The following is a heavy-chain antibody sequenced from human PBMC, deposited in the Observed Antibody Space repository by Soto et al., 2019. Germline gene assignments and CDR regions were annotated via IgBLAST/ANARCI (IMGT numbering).Heavy chain of an antibody. CDR3: ARLRGSYFDY. V-gene: IGHV4-39*01. D-gene: IGHD1-26*01. J-gene: IGHJ4*02. CDR2: IYYSGST. CDR1: GGSISSSSYY. Sequence: SETLSLTCTVSGGSISSSSYYWGWIRQPPGKGLEWIGSIYYSGSTYYNPSLKSRVTISVDTSKNHFSLKLSSVTAADTAVYYCARLRGSYFDYWGQGTLVTVSS.